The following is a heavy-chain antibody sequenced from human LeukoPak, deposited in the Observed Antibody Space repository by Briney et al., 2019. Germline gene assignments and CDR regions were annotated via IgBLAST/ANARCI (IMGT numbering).Heavy chain of an antibody. Sequence: SETLSLTCTVSGGSISSSSYYWGWIRQPPGKGLEWIGSIYYSGSTNYNPSLKSRVTISVDTSKNQFSLKLSSVTAADTAVYYCARVSGSPYYYYMDVWGKGTTVTISS. CDR2: IYYSGST. V-gene: IGHV4-39*07. D-gene: IGHD6-19*01. CDR3: ARVSGSPYYYYMDV. J-gene: IGHJ6*03. CDR1: GGSISSSSYY.